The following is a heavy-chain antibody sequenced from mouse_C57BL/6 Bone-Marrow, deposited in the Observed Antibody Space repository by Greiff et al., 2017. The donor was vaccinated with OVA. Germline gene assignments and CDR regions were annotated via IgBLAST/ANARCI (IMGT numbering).Heavy chain of an antibody. D-gene: IGHD1-1*01. J-gene: IGHJ4*01. V-gene: IGHV5-4*01. CDR1: GFTFSSYA. CDR2: ISDGGSYT. Sequence: VESGGGLVKPGGSLKLSCAASGFTFSSYAMSWVRQTPEKRLEWVATISDGGSYTYYPDNVKGRFTISRDNAKNNLYLQMSHLKSEDTAMYYCARKSSPYYYAMDYWGQGTSVTVSS. CDR3: ARKSSPYYYAMDY.